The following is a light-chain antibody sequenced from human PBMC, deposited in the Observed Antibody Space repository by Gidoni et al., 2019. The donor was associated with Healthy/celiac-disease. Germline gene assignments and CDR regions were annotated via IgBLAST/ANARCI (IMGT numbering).Light chain of an antibody. CDR2: DAS. Sequence: EIVLTQSPATLSLSPGERATLSCRASQSVSSYLAWYQQKPGQAPRLLIYDASNRATGIPARFSGSGSGTDFTLTISSLEPEDFAVYYCQQRRTFGQGTKVEFK. CDR3: QQRRT. J-gene: IGKJ1*01. V-gene: IGKV3-11*01. CDR1: QSVSSY.